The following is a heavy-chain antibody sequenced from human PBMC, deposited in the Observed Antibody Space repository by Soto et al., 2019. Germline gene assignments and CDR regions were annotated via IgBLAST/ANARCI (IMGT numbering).Heavy chain of an antibody. CDR3: ARDGPGGYGSSSPDAFDI. D-gene: IGHD6-13*01. CDR1: GYTFTSYA. V-gene: IGHV1-3*01. Sequence: ASVKVSCKASGYTFTSYAMHWVRQAPGQRLEWMGWINAGNGNTKYSQKFQGRVTITRDTSASTAYMELSSLRSEDTAVYYCARDGPGGYGSSSPDAFDIWGQGTMVTVSS. CDR2: INAGNGNT. J-gene: IGHJ3*02.